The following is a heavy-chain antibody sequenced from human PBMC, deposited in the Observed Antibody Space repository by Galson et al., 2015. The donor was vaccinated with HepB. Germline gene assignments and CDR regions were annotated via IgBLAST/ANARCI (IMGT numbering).Heavy chain of an antibody. CDR2: IYCSGTT. Sequence: SETLSLTCAVSGDSVSSCSYYWGWVRQPPGKGLEWVGTIYCSGTTYYNPSLRSRLTISVDTSRNQFSLKLSSVTAADTAIYYCATYLPASSGPAFDIWGQGTMVTVSS. CDR1: GDSVSSCSYY. V-gene: IGHV4-39*01. J-gene: IGHJ3*02. CDR3: ATYLPASSGPAFDI. D-gene: IGHD2-15*01.